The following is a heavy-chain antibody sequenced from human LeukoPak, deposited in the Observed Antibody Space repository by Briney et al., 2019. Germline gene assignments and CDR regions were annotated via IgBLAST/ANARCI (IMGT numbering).Heavy chain of an antibody. J-gene: IGHJ4*02. CDR1: GIAFSSYS. Sequence: GGSLRLSCAASGIAFSSYSMNWVRQAPGEGLEWVSYISSGSSTIHNADSVKGRFTISRDNAKNSLFLQMSSLRAEDTAVYYCARDPYSSSWYYFDYWGQGTLVTVSS. V-gene: IGHV3-48*01. D-gene: IGHD6-13*01. CDR2: ISSGSSTI. CDR3: ARDPYSSSWYYFDY.